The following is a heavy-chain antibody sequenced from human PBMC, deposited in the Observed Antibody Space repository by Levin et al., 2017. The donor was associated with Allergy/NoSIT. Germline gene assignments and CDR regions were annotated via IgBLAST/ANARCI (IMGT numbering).Heavy chain of an antibody. V-gene: IGHV1-18*01. CDR3: ARESGYSGYGAFDY. CDR1: GYTFTSHG. D-gene: IGHD5-12*01. J-gene: IGHJ4*02. CDR2: ISGYNGNT. Sequence: GESLKISCKASGYTFTSHGISWVRQAPGQGLEWMGWISGYNGNTNYAQKVQGRVTMTTDTSTSTAYMELRSLRSDDTAVYYCARESGYSGYGAFDYWGQGTLVTVSS.